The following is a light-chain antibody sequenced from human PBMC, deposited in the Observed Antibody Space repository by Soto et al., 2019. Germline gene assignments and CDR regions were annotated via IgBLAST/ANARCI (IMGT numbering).Light chain of an antibody. CDR3: SSYTSSSTRV. V-gene: IGLV2-14*01. Sequence: QSALTQPASVSGSPGQSITISCTGTSSDVGGYNYVSWYQQHPGKAPKLMIYEVSNRPSGVSNRFSGSKSGNTASLTISGLQAEDEPDYYCSSYTSSSTRVFRGGTKLTVL. J-gene: IGLJ3*02. CDR2: EVS. CDR1: SSDVGGYNY.